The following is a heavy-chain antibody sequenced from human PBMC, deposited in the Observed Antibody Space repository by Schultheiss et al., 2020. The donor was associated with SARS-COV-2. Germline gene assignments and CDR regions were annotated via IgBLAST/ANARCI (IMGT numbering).Heavy chain of an antibody. CDR1: GGSISSYY. Sequence: SETLSLTCTVSGGSISSYYWSWIRQHPGKGLEWIGYIYYSGSTYYNPSLKSRVTISVDTSKNQFSLKLSSVTAADTAVYYCARGSFRPGSGWYHRNNGMDVWGQGTTVTVSS. CDR3: ARGSFRPGSGWYHRNNGMDV. V-gene: IGHV4-59*12. D-gene: IGHD6-19*01. CDR2: IYYSGST. J-gene: IGHJ6*02.